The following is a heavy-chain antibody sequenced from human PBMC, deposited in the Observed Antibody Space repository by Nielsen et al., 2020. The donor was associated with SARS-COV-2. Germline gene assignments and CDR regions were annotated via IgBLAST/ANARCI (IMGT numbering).Heavy chain of an antibody. D-gene: IGHD3-3*01. J-gene: IGHJ6*03. CDR3: AKESYDSPYYYMDV. CDR2: ISGSGGST. Sequence: GESLKISCSASGFTFSSYAMHWVRQAPGKGLEWVSAISGSGGSTYYADSVKGRFTISRDNSKNTLYLQMNSLRAEDTAVYYCAKESYDSPYYYMDVWGKGTTVTVSS. CDR1: GFTFSSYA. V-gene: IGHV3-23*01.